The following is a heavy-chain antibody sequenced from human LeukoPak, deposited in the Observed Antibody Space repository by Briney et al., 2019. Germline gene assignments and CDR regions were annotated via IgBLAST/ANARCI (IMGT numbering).Heavy chain of an antibody. Sequence: ASVKVSCKASGYTFTGYYMHWVRQAPGLGLEWMGRINPNSGGTNYAQKFQGRVSMTRDTSTSTVYVELSRLRSDDTAVYHCARGSRDGYNLDYWGQGTLVTVSS. D-gene: IGHD5-24*01. CDR3: ARGSRDGYNLDY. CDR1: GYTFTGYY. J-gene: IGHJ4*02. V-gene: IGHV1-2*06. CDR2: INPNSGGT.